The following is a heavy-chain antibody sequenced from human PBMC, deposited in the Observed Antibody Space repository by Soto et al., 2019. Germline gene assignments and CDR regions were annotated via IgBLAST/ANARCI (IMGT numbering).Heavy chain of an antibody. J-gene: IGHJ4*02. CDR1: GGSISSSSYY. Sequence: QLQLQESGPGLVKPSETLSLTCTVSGGSISSSSYYWGWIRQPPGKGLEWIGSIYYSGSTYYNPSLKSRVTISVDTSKNQFSLKLSSVTAADTAVYYCARSGQWEPLPWYWGQGTLVTVSS. V-gene: IGHV4-39*01. CDR3: ARSGQWEPLPWY. CDR2: IYYSGST. D-gene: IGHD1-26*01.